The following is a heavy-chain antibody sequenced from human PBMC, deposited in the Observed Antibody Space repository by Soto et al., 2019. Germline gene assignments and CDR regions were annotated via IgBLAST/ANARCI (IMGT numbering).Heavy chain of an antibody. V-gene: IGHV3-53*01. D-gene: IGHD3-10*01. Sequence: EVQLVESGGGLIQPGGSLRLSCAVSGFNFIRKYMIWVRQAPGKGLEWVSILYSGGTTYYADSVKGRFTISRDTSENTLYLQMSSLRAEDTAGYYCARGLYDSGSFYFDFWGQGTLVTVSS. CDR1: GFNFIRKY. J-gene: IGHJ4*02. CDR2: LYSGGTT. CDR3: ARGLYDSGSFYFDF.